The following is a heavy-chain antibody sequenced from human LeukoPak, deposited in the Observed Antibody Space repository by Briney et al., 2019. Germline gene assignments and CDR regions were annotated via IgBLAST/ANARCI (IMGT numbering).Heavy chain of an antibody. CDR1: GFTVSSNY. V-gene: IGHV3-53*01. J-gene: IGHJ6*03. D-gene: IGHD3-10*01. CDR3: ESGSGSYRTPYYYMDV. Sequence: TGGSLRLSCAASGFTVSSNYMSWVRQAPGKGLEWVSVIYSGGSTYYADSVKGRFTISRDNSKNTLYLQMNNLRAEDTAVYYCESGSGSYRTPYYYMDVWGKGTTVTVSS. CDR2: IYSGGST.